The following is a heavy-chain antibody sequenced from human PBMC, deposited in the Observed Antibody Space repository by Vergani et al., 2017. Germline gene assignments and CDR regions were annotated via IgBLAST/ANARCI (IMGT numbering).Heavy chain of an antibody. Sequence: QVQLVQSGAEVKKPGASVKVSCKASGYTFTSYGISWVRQAPGQGLEWMGWISAYNGNTNYAQKLQGRFTMTTDTSTSTAYMELRSLRSDDTAVYYCARDPADAGYSCGHDAFDIWGQGTMVTGSS. J-gene: IGHJ3*02. D-gene: IGHD5-18*01. CDR2: ISAYNGNT. CDR3: ARDPADAGYSCGHDAFDI. CDR1: GYTFTSYG. V-gene: IGHV1-18*04.